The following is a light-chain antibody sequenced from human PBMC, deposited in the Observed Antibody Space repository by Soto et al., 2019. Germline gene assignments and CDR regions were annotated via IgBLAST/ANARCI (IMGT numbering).Light chain of an antibody. Sequence: QSVLTQPVSVSGSPGQSITIFCTGTSSDVGGYKYVSWYQQHPDKAPKLIIYDVTNRPSGISNRFSGSKSGNTASLTISGLQAEDEADYYCSSYTSSSSYVFGTGTKVTVL. CDR1: SSDVGGYKY. CDR2: DVT. J-gene: IGLJ1*01. V-gene: IGLV2-14*01. CDR3: SSYTSSSSYV.